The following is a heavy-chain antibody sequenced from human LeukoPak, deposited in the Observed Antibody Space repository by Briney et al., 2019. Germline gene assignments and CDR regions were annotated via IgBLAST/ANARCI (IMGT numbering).Heavy chain of an antibody. CDR2: IHQDGNEK. D-gene: IGHD2-21*02. CDR3: ARGDDFSGDY. Sequence: GGSLRLCCAASGFTFSSYWMSWVRQAPGKGLEWVANIHQDGNEKYYVDSVKGRFTISRDNAKNSRYLQMNSLRVEDTAVYYCARGDDFSGDYWGQGTLVTVSS. J-gene: IGHJ4*02. CDR1: GFTFSSYW. V-gene: IGHV3-7*04.